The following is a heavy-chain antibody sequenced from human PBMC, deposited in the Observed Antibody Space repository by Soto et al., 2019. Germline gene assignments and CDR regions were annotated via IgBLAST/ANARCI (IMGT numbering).Heavy chain of an antibody. V-gene: IGHV1-69*13. CDR3: ASHFYYDSRLSPEIHGYYYGMDV. J-gene: IGHJ6*02. Sequence: ASVKVSCKASGGTFSSYAISWVRQAPGQGLEWMGGIIPIFGTANYAQKFQGRVTITADESTSTAYMELSSLRSEDTAVYYCASHFYYDSRLSPEIHGYYYGMDVWGQGTTVTVSS. D-gene: IGHD3-22*01. CDR2: IIPIFGTA. CDR1: GGTFSSYA.